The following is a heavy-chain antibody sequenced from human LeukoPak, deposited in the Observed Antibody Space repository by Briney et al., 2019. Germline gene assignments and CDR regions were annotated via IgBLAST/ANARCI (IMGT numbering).Heavy chain of an antibody. D-gene: IGHD4-11*01. J-gene: IGHJ6*03. V-gene: IGHV3-23*01. CDR2: ISGSGGST. CDR1: GFTFSSYA. Sequence: GGSLRLSCAASGFTFSSYAMSWVRQAPGKGLEWVSAISGSGGSTYYADSVKGRFTISRDNSKNTLYLQMNSLRAEDTAVYYCARTNTVTGYMDVWGKGTTVTVSS. CDR3: ARTNTVTGYMDV.